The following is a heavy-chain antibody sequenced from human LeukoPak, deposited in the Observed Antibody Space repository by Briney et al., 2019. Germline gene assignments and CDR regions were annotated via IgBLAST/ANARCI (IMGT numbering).Heavy chain of an antibody. CDR2: IFVGSGNT. D-gene: IGHD3-10*01. CDR3: AAVKNTMDYYFDY. CDR1: GFTFTSSA. Sequence: SVKVSCKASGFTFTSSAMQWVRQARGQRLEWIGWIFVGSGNTNYAQKFQERVTITRDMSTSTAYMELSSLRSEDTAVYYCAAVKNTMDYYFDYWGQGTLVTVSS. V-gene: IGHV1-58*02. J-gene: IGHJ4*02.